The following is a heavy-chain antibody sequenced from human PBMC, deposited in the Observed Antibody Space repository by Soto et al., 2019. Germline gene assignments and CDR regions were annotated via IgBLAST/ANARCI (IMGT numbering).Heavy chain of an antibody. CDR3: AGTGFSSGWYFDC. J-gene: IGHJ4*02. CDR1: GGSINTYY. CDR2: IAYSGST. D-gene: IGHD6-19*01. Sequence: SETLSLTCTVSGGSINTYYWSWIRQPPGKGLEWIGYIAYSGSTNYNPSLKSRVTISIDKPKSQFSLNLSSLTAADTAVYYCAGTGFSSGWYFDCWGQGTLVTVSS. V-gene: IGHV4-59*01.